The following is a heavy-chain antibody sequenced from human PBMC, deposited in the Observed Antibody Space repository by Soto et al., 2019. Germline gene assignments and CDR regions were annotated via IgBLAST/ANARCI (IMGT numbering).Heavy chain of an antibody. CDR1: GGSFSGYY. Sequence: ASETLSLTCAVYGGSFSGYYWSWIRQPPGKGLEWIGEINHSGSTNYNPSLKSRVTISVDTSKNQFSLKLSSVTAADTAVYYCANLDMITFGGVIGPNDEFDIWGPGIMVTVSS. V-gene: IGHV4-34*01. D-gene: IGHD3-16*02. CDR3: ANLDMITFGGVIGPNDEFDI. CDR2: INHSGST. J-gene: IGHJ3*02.